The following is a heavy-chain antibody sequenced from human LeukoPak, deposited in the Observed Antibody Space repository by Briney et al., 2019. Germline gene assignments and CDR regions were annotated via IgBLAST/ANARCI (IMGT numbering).Heavy chain of an antibody. V-gene: IGHV3-53*01. D-gene: IGHD3-16*01. Sequence: GGSLRLSCAASGFTVITNDMTWVRQAPGKGLEWVSAMYTGGTTYYADSVKGRFTIPRDNSRNTLFLHMSSLRADDTAVYYCAKDEATSGGGLASWGQGTLVTVSS. CDR1: GFTVITND. CDR3: AKDEATSGGGLAS. CDR2: MYTGGTT. J-gene: IGHJ4*02.